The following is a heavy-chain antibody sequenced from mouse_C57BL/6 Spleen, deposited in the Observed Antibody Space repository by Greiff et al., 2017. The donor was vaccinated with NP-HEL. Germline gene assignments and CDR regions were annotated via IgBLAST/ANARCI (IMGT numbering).Heavy chain of an antibody. V-gene: IGHV5-17*01. CDR1: GFTFSDYG. CDR2: ISSGSSTI. CDR3: ASNDYYVSPWFAY. D-gene: IGHD1-1*01. Sequence: DVKLQESGGGLVKPGGSLKLSCAASGFTFSDYGMHWVRQAPEKGLEWVAYISSGSSTIYYADTVKGRFTISRDNAKNTLFLQMTSLRSEDTAMYYCASNDYYVSPWFAYWGQGTLVTVSA. J-gene: IGHJ3*01.